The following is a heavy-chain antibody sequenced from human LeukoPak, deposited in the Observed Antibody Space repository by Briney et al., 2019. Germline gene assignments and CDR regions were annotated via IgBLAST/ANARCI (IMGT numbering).Heavy chain of an antibody. CDR3: ARVGYSDFWSGYYWDY. CDR2: IMSDGRST. Sequence: PGGSLRLSCAASGFTFTTYGMHWVRQAPGKGLVWVSRIMSDGRSTYADSVKGRFTISRDTAKNTLYLQMNSLRAEDTAVYYCARVGYSDFWSGYYWDYWGQGTLATVSS. CDR1: GFTFTTYG. D-gene: IGHD3-3*01. V-gene: IGHV3-74*01. J-gene: IGHJ4*02.